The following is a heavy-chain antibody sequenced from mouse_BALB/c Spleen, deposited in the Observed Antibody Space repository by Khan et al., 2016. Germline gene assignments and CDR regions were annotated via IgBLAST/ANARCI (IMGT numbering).Heavy chain of an antibody. V-gene: IGHV3-8*02. CDR2: INYSGST. J-gene: IGHJ2*01. Sequence: EVQLQESAPSLVQPSQTLSLTCFVTGHSITSGYWPWIRKFQGNRLGYMGYINYSGSTSYHPSLKRRISLTRDTSKNQYYLQLTSVTTQDPATYHCAIYQGYRCDDWGYCTHLPVSS. CDR1: GHSITSGY. D-gene: IGHD2-3*01. CDR3: AIYQGYRCDD.